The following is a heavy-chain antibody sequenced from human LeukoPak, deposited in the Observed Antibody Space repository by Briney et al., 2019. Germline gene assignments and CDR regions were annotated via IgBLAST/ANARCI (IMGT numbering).Heavy chain of an antibody. Sequence: ASVKVSCKVSGYTLTELSMHWLRQAPGKGLEWMGGFDPEDSETIYAQKFQGRVTMTEDTSTDTAYMELSSLRSEDTAVYYCGTDLPYYYGSGSYAIWGQGTLVTVSS. CDR2: FDPEDSET. D-gene: IGHD3-10*01. J-gene: IGHJ4*02. CDR3: GTDLPYYYGSGSYAI. V-gene: IGHV1-24*01. CDR1: GYTLTELS.